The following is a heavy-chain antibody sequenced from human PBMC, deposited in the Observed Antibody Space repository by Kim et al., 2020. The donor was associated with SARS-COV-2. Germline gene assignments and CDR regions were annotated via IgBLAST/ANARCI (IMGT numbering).Heavy chain of an antibody. Sequence: GGSLRLSCAASGFTFSSYGMSWVRQAPGKRLEWVSIISDSGDSTDYADSVKGRFTISRDNSMDTLYLQMNDLRVDDTAVYYCAKYYEILTHFDYLGQGTLVTVSS. J-gene: IGHJ4*02. V-gene: IGHV3-23*01. CDR2: ISDSGDST. CDR3: AKYYEILTHFDY. D-gene: IGHD3-9*01. CDR1: GFTFSSYG.